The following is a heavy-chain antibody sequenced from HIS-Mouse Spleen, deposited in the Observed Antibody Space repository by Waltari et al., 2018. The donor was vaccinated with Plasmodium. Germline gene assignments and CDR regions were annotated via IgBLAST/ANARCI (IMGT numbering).Heavy chain of an antibody. D-gene: IGHD7-27*01. V-gene: IGHV3-23*01. Sequence: EVQLLGSGGGLVQPGGSLGLSFAASGFPFVTYAMVWVRPAPGKGLEGVSAISGSGGSTYYADSVKGRFTISRDNSKNTLYLQMNSLRAEDTAVYYCAKSSKGTGDLWDYWGQGTLVTVSS. CDR1: GFPFVTYA. CDR2: ISGSGGST. J-gene: IGHJ4*02. CDR3: AKSSKGTGDLWDY.